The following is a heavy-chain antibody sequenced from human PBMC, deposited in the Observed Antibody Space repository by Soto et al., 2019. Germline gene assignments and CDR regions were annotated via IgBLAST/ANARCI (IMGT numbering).Heavy chain of an antibody. V-gene: IGHV1-46*01. D-gene: IGHD6-19*01. J-gene: IGHJ4*02. CDR1: GYTFTGYY. Sequence: ASVKVSCKASGYTFTGYYMHWVRQAPGQGLEWMGIINPSGGSTSYAQKFQGRVTMTRDTSTSTVYMELSSLRSEDTAGYYCARDRRSSYSRGSYDFYYWGQGTRVTVSS. CDR3: ARDRRSSYSRGSYDFYY. CDR2: INPSGGST.